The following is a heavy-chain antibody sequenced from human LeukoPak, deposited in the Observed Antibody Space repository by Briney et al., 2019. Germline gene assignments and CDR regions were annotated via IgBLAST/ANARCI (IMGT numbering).Heavy chain of an antibody. CDR2: IYYSGST. D-gene: IGHD6-13*01. CDR1: CGSISSGDYY. Sequence: SETLSLTCTVSCGSISSGDYYWSRIRRPPGKGLEWIGYIYYSGSTYYNPSLKSRVTISVDTSKNQFSLKLSSVTAADTAVYYCDRAAAAILVNYWGQGTLVTVSS. V-gene: IGHV4-30-4*01. J-gene: IGHJ4*02. CDR3: DRAAAAILVNY.